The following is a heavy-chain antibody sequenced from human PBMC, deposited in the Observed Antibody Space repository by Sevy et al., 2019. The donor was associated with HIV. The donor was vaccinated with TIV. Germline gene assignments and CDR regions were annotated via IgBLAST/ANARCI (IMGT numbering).Heavy chain of an antibody. CDR1: GFTFSTNS. J-gene: IGHJ4*02. CDR3: ARGPSFLVVSDAPVDY. V-gene: IGHV3-48*01. CDR2: INSRSSTI. Sequence: GGSLRLSCVASGFTFSTNSMNWVRQAPGEGLQWVSYINSRSSTIHYADSVKGRFTIFRDNARNSLYLQMNSLRGEDTAVYYCARGPSFLVVSDAPVDYWGQGTLVTVSS. D-gene: IGHD2-8*02.